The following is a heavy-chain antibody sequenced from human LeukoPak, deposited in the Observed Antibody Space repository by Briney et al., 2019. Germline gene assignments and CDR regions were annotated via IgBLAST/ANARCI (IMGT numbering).Heavy chain of an antibody. CDR1: GFTFSSYW. CDR3: GADCSSTSCSGDY. D-gene: IGHD2-2*01. Sequence: PGGSLRLSCAASGFTFSSYWMSWVRQAPGKGLEWVANIKQDGSEKYYVDSVKGRFTISRDNAKNSLYLQMNSLRAEDTAVYYCGADCSSTSCSGDYWGQGTLVTVSS. J-gene: IGHJ4*02. V-gene: IGHV3-7*01. CDR2: IKQDGSEK.